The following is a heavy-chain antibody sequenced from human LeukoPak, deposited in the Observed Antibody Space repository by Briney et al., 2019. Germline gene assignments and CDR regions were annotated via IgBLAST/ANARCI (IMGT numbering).Heavy chain of an antibody. D-gene: IGHD1-26*01. V-gene: IGHV3-33*01. J-gene: IGHJ4*02. Sequence: GGSVRLYCAASGFTFNSYGMHWLRQAPGKGLKGVAVIWYGGSNKYYADSVKGRFTISRDNSKNTLYLQMNSLRAEDTAVYYCARDRGELQPLYYFDYWGQGTLVTVSS. CDR1: GFTFNSYG. CDR3: ARDRGELQPLYYFDY. CDR2: IWYGGSNK.